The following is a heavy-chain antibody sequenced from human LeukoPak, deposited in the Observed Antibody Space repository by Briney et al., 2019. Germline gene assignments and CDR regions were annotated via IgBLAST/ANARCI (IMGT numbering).Heavy chain of an antibody. V-gene: IGHV5-51*01. Sequence: GESLKISCKGSGYSFTSYWIGWVRQMPGKGLEWMGIIYPGDSDTRYSPSFQGQVTISADKSISTAYLQWSSLKASDTAMYYCARLLFALVMATMGPFDYWGQGTLVTVSS. CDR1: GYSFTSYW. CDR3: ARLLFALVMATMGPFDY. CDR2: IYPGDSDT. J-gene: IGHJ4*02. D-gene: IGHD5-24*01.